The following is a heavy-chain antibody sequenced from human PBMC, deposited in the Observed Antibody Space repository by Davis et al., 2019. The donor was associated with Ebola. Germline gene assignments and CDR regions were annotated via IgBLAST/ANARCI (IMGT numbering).Heavy chain of an antibody. CDR1: GYTFTSYG. V-gene: IGHV1-18*01. CDR2: ISAYNGNT. Sequence: AASVKVSCKASGYTFTSYGISWVRQAPGQGLEWMGWISAYNGNTNYAQKFQGWVTMTRDTSISTAYMELSSLRSEDTAVYYCARGEYSSPDFVDYWGQGTLVTVSS. D-gene: IGHD6-13*01. CDR3: ARGEYSSPDFVDY. J-gene: IGHJ4*02.